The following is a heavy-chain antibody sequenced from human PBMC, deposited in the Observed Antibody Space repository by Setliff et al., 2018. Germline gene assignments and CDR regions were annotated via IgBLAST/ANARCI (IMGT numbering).Heavy chain of an antibody. Sequence: PGESLKISCQGSGYSFTSYWIAWVRQMPGKGLEWMGIIYPGDSDTRYSPSCQGQVTISAYRSTRTAYLQWSALKASDTAFYYCARSDYGDYFAWDSYGMDVWGQGTTGTV. CDR3: ARSDYGDYFAWDSYGMDV. CDR1: GYSFTSYW. V-gene: IGHV5-51*01. J-gene: IGHJ6*02. D-gene: IGHD4-17*01. CDR2: IYPGDSDT.